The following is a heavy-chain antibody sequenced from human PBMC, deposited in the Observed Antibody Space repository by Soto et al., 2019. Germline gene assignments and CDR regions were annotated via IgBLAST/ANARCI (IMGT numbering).Heavy chain of an antibody. V-gene: IGHV1-18*01. D-gene: IGHD6-6*01. Sequence: QVQLVQSGAEVKKPGASVKVSCKASGYTFTSYGISWVRQAPGQGLEWMGWISAYHGNTNYAQTLQGRVTMTTDTTTRTADMELRSLRSDDTAVYYCARYLYSSSYGDFDYWGQGTLVTVSS. J-gene: IGHJ4*02. CDR1: GYTFTSYG. CDR2: ISAYHGNT. CDR3: ARYLYSSSYGDFDY.